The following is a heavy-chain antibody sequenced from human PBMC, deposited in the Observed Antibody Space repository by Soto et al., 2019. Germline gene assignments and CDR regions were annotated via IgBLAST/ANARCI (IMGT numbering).Heavy chain of an antibody. CDR2: ISGSGGST. V-gene: IGHV3-23*01. J-gene: IGHJ4*02. D-gene: IGHD6-19*01. Sequence: EAQLLESGGDLVQSGGSLRLSCAASGFTFSIYGMTWVRQAPGKGLEWVSAISGSGGSTYYADSVKGRFTISRDNSNNTLYLQMNSLRVEDTAVYYCAKRDHQCWGQGTLVTVSS. CDR1: GFTFSIYG. CDR3: AKRDHQC.